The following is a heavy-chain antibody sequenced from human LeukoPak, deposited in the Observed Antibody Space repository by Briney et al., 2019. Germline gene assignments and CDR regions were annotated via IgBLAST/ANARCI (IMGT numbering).Heavy chain of an antibody. CDR1: GFTFRSYS. CDR2: ISSSSSSTI. J-gene: IGHJ6*02. V-gene: IGHV3-48*04. CDR3: ARVRIAAAGTFYYYYGMDV. D-gene: IGHD6-13*01. Sequence: QPGGSLRLSCAASGFTFRSYSMNWVRQAPGKGLEWVSYISSSSSSTIYYADSVKGRFTISRDNAKNSLYLQMNSLRAEDTAVYYCARVRIAAAGTFYYYYGMDVWGQGTTVTVSS.